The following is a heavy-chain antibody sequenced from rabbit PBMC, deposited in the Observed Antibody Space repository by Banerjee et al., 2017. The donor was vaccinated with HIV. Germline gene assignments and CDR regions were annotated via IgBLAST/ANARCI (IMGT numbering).Heavy chain of an antibody. V-gene: IGHV1S45*01. Sequence: QEQLKESGGGLVQPGGSLTLSCKTSGFSFSSGYYMCWVRQAPGKGLEWIGCIGTGSGSAWYASWAKGRFTISKTSSTTVTLQMTSLTAADTATSFCARGAGHADYCDDSLWGPGTLVTVS. D-gene: IGHD2-1*01. CDR2: IGTGSGSA. CDR1: GFSFSSGYY. CDR3: ARGAGHADYCDDSL. J-gene: IGHJ4*01.